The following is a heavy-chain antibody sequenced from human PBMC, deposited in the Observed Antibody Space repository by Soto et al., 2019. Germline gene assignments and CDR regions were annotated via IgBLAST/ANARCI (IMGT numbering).Heavy chain of an antibody. Sequence: ASVKVSCKASGYTFTSYYMHWVRQAPGQGLEWMGIINPSGGSTSYAQKFQGRVTMTRDTSTSTVYMELSSLRSEDTAGYYCASGIGPSSLDDAFEIWGQETMVTASS. CDR1: GYTFTSYY. CDR3: ASGIGPSSLDDAFEI. J-gene: IGHJ3*02. V-gene: IGHV1-46*01. CDR2: INPSGGST. D-gene: IGHD2-2*01.